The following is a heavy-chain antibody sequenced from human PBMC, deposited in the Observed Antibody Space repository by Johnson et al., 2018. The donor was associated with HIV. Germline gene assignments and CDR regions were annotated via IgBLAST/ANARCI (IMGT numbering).Heavy chain of an antibody. D-gene: IGHD4-17*01. CDR1: GFTFSSYG. Sequence: QMLLVESGGGVVQPGGSLRLSCAASGFTFSSYGMHWVRQAPGKGLEWVAFIRYDGSNNYFADSVKGRFTISRDNSKNTLYLQMNSLRVEDTAVYYCANGGLRPPQDRNAFDIWGQGTMVIVSS. CDR3: ANGGLRPPQDRNAFDI. V-gene: IGHV3-30*02. J-gene: IGHJ3*02. CDR2: IRYDGSNN.